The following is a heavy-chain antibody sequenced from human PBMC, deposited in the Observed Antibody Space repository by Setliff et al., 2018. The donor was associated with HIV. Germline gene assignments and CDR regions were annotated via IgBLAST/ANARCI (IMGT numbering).Heavy chain of an antibody. Sequence: ETLSLTCAVSGDSMDNYYWSWIRQPPGKEPEWIGYIYYTGSTNYNPSLKSRVTISLDTSKNQFSLKLSSVTVADTAVYYCASEDCGGGSCRPDNWGQGTLVTVSS. CDR3: ASEDCGGGSCRPDN. J-gene: IGHJ4*02. CDR1: GDSMDNYY. CDR2: IYYTGST. V-gene: IGHV4-59*08. D-gene: IGHD2-15*01.